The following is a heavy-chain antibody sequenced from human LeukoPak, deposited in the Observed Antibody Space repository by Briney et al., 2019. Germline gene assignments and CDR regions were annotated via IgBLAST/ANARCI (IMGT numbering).Heavy chain of an antibody. V-gene: IGHV3-23*01. J-gene: IGHJ6*03. CDR2: ISGSGYYT. CDR3: AKDGSWGDYYFYFYMDV. D-gene: IGHD3-16*01. CDR1: GFTFGNFG. Sequence: GSLRLSCEAPGSGFTFGNFGMSWVRPAPGKGLEWLSGISGSGYYTYYADSVKGRFTISRDNSKNTVYIQMNSLRAEDTAVYYCAKDGSWGDYYFYFYMDVWGKGTTVTVSS.